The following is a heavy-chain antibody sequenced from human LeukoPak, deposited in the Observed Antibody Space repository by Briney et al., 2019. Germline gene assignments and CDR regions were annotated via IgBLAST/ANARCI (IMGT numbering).Heavy chain of an antibody. CDR1: GLTFSSYA. CDR3: AKGYYDYVWGSYYFDY. CDR2: ISGSGGST. D-gene: IGHD3-16*01. V-gene: IGHV3-23*01. Sequence: GGSLRLSCAASGLTFSSYAMSWVRQAPGKGLEWVSAISGSGGSTYYADSVKGRFTISRDNSRDTLYLQMNSLRAEDTAVYYCAKGYYDYVWGSYYFDYWGQGTLVTVSS. J-gene: IGHJ4*02.